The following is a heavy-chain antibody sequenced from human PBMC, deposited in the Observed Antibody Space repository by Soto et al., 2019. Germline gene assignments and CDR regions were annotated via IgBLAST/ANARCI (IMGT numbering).Heavy chain of an antibody. Sequence: QSGGSLRLSCAASGLEVSYNYMSWVRQAPGKGLEWVSVLYNSETTYYAESVKGRFTISRDTVKNTVYLEMNNLRVDDTAVYYCARDKTQGAGWFDPWGRGTLVTVSS. CDR2: LYNSETT. V-gene: IGHV3-53*01. CDR1: GLEVSYNY. J-gene: IGHJ5*02. CDR3: ARDKTQGAGWFDP.